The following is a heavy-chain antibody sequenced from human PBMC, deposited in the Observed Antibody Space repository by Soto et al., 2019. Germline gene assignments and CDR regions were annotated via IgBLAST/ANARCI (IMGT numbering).Heavy chain of an antibody. Sequence: EVQLVESGGGLIQPGGSLRLSCAASGFTVSSNYMSWVRQTPGKGLEWVSMIYSGGSAYYADSVKGRFTISRDNSKNTLYPQMNSLRADDTAVYYCASCSISTFGGVIADDDFDMWGQGTTVSVSS. D-gene: IGHD3-16*02. CDR2: IYSGGSA. V-gene: IGHV3-53*01. CDR1: GFTVSSNY. J-gene: IGHJ3*02. CDR3: ASCSISTFGGVIADDDFDM.